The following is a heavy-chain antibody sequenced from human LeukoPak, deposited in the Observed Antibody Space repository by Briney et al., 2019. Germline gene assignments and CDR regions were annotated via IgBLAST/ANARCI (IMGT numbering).Heavy chain of an antibody. Sequence: SETLSLTCPVSGGSISSYYWSWIRQPPGKGLEWIGYFSYTGSANYNPSLKSRVTISVDTSKNQFSLKLSSVTAADTAVYFCARGLEYSSSTKWFDPWGQGTLVIVSS. J-gene: IGHJ5*02. CDR3: ARGLEYSSSTKWFDP. V-gene: IGHV4-59*08. CDR1: GGSISSYY. D-gene: IGHD6-6*01. CDR2: FSYTGSA.